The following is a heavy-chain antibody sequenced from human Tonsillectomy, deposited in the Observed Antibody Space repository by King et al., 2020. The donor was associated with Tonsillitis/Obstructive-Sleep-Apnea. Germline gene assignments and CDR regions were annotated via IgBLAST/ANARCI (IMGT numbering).Heavy chain of an antibody. D-gene: IGHD5-18*01. CDR1: GGTFSTYA. Sequence: QLVQSGAEVKKPGSSVKVSCKASGGTFSTYAISWVRQAPGQGLEWMGGIIPSLGIANYAQNFQGRVTITAEKSTSTAYMELSSLRSEDTAVYYCARRGYSDGYDYYYGLDVWGQGTTVTVSS. J-gene: IGHJ6*02. V-gene: IGHV1-69*10. CDR3: ARRGYSDGYDYYYGLDV. CDR2: IIPSLGIA.